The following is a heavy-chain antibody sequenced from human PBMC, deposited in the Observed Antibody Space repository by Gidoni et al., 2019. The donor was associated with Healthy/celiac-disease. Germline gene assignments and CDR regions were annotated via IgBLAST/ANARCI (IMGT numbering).Heavy chain of an antibody. V-gene: IGHV4-38-2*01. J-gene: IGHJ6*02. CDR2: IHHSGST. CDR1: GYAISRGYY. Sequence: QVQLQESGPGLVKPSETLSRTCAVSGYAISRGYYWGWIRQPPGKGLEWIGSIHHSGSTYYNPSLKSRVTISVDTSKTQFALKLSSVTAADTAGYYCARVDTAMASGGNYHYGMDVWVQGTTVTVSS. D-gene: IGHD5-18*01. CDR3: ARVDTAMASGGNYHYGMDV.